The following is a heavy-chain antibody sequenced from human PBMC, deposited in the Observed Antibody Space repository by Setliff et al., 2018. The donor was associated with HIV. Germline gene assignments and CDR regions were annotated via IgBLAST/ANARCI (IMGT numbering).Heavy chain of an antibody. D-gene: IGHD1-26*01. CDR2: INPNSGGT. V-gene: IGHV1-2*02. CDR1: GFTFTGYY. Sequence: ASVKVSCKPSGFTFTGYYLHWVRQAPGQGLEWMGWINPNSGGTNYAQKFQGRVTMTRDTSISTAYMELSRLRSDDTAVYYCARDSGSYGAFDIWGQGTMVTVSS. J-gene: IGHJ3*02. CDR3: ARDSGSYGAFDI.